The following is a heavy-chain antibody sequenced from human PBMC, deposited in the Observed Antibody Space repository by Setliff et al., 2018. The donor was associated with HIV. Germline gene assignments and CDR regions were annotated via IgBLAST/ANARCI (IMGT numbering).Heavy chain of an antibody. CDR1: GYSLTSGYY. CDR3: ARWPPHRSSDYDQEYYFDY. V-gene: IGHV4-38-2*01. Sequence: SETLSFTCGVSGYSLTSGYYWSWIRQPPGKGLEWIGFIHHSSITNYNPSLSSRVTVSLDTSKNQFSLKLNSVTAADTAVYYCARWPPHRSSDYDQEYYFDYWGQGTLVTVSS. CDR2: IHHSSIT. D-gene: IGHD3-22*01. J-gene: IGHJ4*02.